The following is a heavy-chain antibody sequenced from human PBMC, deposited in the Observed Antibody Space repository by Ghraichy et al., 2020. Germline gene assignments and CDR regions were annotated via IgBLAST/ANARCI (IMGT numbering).Heavy chain of an antibody. Sequence: GGSLRLSCAASGFTFSSYAMNWVRQAPGKGLEWVSAISGSGGSTYYADSVKGRFSISRDNSKNTLYLQMNSLRAEDTAVYYCAKGHSVAGPFDYWGQGTLVTVSS. V-gene: IGHV3-23*01. D-gene: IGHD6-19*01. CDR2: ISGSGGST. J-gene: IGHJ4*02. CDR1: GFTFSSYA. CDR3: AKGHSVAGPFDY.